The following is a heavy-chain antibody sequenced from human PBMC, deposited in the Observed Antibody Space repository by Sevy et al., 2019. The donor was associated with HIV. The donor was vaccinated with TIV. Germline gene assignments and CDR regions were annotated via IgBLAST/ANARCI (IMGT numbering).Heavy chain of an antibody. J-gene: IGHJ4*02. V-gene: IGHV3-21*01. Sequence: GGCLRLSCAASGFTFTTYTMNCVRQAPGKGLEWVSSISSSSSYIYYADSVKGRFTISRDNAKNSLYLQINSLRAEDTAVYYCAGEQGVLRYFDWGQGTLVTVSS. D-gene: IGHD3-9*01. CDR2: ISSSSSYI. CDR3: AGEQGVLRYFD. CDR1: GFTFTTYT.